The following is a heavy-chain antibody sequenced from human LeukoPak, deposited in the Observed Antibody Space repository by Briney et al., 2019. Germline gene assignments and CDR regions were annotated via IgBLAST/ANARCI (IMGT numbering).Heavy chain of an antibody. CDR3: AKDPSYGSVYYFDY. V-gene: IGHV3-23*01. J-gene: IGHJ4*02. CDR2: ISGSGGGT. Sequence: GGSLRLSCAASGFTFTSYAMSWVRQAPGKGLEWVSSISGSGGGTYYADSVKGRFTISRDNSKNTVYLQMNSLGAEDTAVYYCAKDPSYGSVYYFDYWGQGTLVTVSS. D-gene: IGHD3-10*01. CDR1: GFTFTSYA.